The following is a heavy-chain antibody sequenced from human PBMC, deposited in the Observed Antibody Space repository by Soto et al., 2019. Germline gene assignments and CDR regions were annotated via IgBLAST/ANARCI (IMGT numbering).Heavy chain of an antibody. V-gene: IGHV3-30*03. CDR1: GFTFSSYG. Sequence: GVSLRLSCAASGFTFSSYGMHWVRQAPGKGLEWVAVISYDGSNKYYADSVKGRFTISRDNSKNTLYLQMNSLRAEDTAVYYCAPTRPGYRRSVEGDAFDIWSHGTMVTVSS. CDR3: APTRPGYRRSVEGDAFDI. D-gene: IGHD6-13*01. CDR2: ISYDGSNK. J-gene: IGHJ3*02.